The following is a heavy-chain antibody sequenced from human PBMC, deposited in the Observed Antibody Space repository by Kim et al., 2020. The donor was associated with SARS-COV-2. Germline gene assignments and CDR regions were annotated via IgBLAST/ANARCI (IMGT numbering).Heavy chain of an antibody. CDR2: IT. J-gene: IGHJ3*02. CDR3: ATNLHYAFDI. V-gene: IGHV3-74*01. Sequence: ITPYADSVKGRFTISRDNAKNTAYLQINSLRAEDTAIYYCATNLHYAFDIWGQGTMVTVSS.